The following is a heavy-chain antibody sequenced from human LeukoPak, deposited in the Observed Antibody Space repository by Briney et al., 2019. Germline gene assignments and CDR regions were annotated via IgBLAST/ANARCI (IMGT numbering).Heavy chain of an antibody. CDR3: ARVDILTGYYPFDY. D-gene: IGHD3-9*01. V-gene: IGHV3-30*02. CDR1: GFTFSSYG. J-gene: IGHJ4*02. Sequence: GGSLRLSCAASGFTFSSYGMHWVRQAPGKGLEWVAFIRYDGGNKYYADSVKGRFTISRDNSKNTLYLQMNSLRAEDTAVYYCARVDILTGYYPFDYWGQGTLVTVSS. CDR2: IRYDGGNK.